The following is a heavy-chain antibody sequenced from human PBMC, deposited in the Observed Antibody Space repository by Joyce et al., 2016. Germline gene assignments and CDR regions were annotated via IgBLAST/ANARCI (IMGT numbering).Heavy chain of an antibody. D-gene: IGHD1-1*01. CDR3: ARDLSTKYSQDY. V-gene: IGHV3-30*04. Sequence: QVQLVESGGGVVQPGRSLRLSCAASGFIFRTYAIHWVRQAPGKGLEWVAFISFDGSTKYYADSVKGRFTISRDNSQNTVYLQMNSLTTEDTALYYCARDLSTKYSQDYWGQGTLVTVSS. CDR2: ISFDGSTK. J-gene: IGHJ4*02. CDR1: GFIFRTYA.